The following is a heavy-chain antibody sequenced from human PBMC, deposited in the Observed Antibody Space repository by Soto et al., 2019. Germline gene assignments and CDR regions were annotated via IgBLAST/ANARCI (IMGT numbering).Heavy chain of an antibody. V-gene: IGHV1-18*04. J-gene: IGHJ4*02. CDR1: GYSFTSYG. D-gene: IGHD2-15*01. CDR2: ISAYNGNT. CDR3: VRMGYCSGGSCYSGSGDY. Sequence: ASVKVSCKASGYSFTSYGISWVRQAPGQGLEWMGWISAYNGNTAYAQKLQGRVTMTTDTSTNTAYMELRSLRSDDTALYYCVRMGYCSGGSCYSGSGDYWGQGTLVTVSS.